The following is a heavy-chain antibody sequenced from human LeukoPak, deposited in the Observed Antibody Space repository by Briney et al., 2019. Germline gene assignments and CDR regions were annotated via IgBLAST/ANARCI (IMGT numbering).Heavy chain of an antibody. V-gene: IGHV3-15*01. D-gene: IGHD7-27*01. CDR3: TTVWGGD. Sequence: GGSLRLSCAASGFTFSRYAINWVRQAPGEGLEWLGRIKSKVHGETIDYAAPVKGRFTISRDDSKNTLYLEMNSLKTEDTAVYYCTTVWGGDWGQGTLVTVSS. CDR2: IKSKVHGETI. J-gene: IGHJ1*01. CDR1: GFTFSRYA.